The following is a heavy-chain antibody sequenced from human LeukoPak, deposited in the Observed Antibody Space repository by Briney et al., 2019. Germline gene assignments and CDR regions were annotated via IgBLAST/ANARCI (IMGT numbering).Heavy chain of an antibody. D-gene: IGHD2-2*02. J-gene: IGHJ3*02. CDR1: GGSISSGGYS. V-gene: IGHV4-30-2*01. Sequence: SETLSLTCAVSGGSISSGGYSWSWLRQPPGKGLEWIGYIYHSGTTYYHPSLKSRVTISVDTSKNQFSLKLSSVTAADTAVYYCARHGAGDIVVVPAAIPLYHRSVVDAFDIWGQGTMVTVSS. CDR3: ARHGAGDIVVVPAAIPLYHRSVVDAFDI. CDR2: IYHSGTT.